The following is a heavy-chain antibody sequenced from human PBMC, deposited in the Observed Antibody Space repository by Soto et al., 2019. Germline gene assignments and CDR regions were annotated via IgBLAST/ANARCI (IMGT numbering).Heavy chain of an antibody. CDR2: ISAYNGNT. CDR1: GYTFTSYG. V-gene: IGHV1-18*01. CDR3: ARPQPPYDSGGWNDY. D-gene: IGHD3-22*01. J-gene: IGHJ4*02. Sequence: QVQLVQSGAEVKKPGASVKVSCKASGYTFTSYGISWVRQAPGQGLEWMGWISAYNGNTNYAQKLQGRVTMTTDTSTSTAYRERRGRRSDDTAGYYCARPQPPYDSGGWNDYWAQGTLVTVSS.